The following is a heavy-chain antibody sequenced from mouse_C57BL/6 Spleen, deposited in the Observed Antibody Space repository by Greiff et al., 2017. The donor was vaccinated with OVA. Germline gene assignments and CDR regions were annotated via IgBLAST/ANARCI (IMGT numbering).Heavy chain of an antibody. CDR1: GYTFTSYW. Sequence: QVQLQQPGAELVMPGASVKLSCKASGYTFTSYWMHWVKQRPGQGLEWIGEIDPSDSYTNYNQKFKGKSTLTVDKSSSTAYMQLSSLTSEDSAVYDCARTYYGSSWDYWGQGTTLTVSS. V-gene: IGHV1-69*01. J-gene: IGHJ2*01. CDR2: IDPSDSYT. D-gene: IGHD1-1*01. CDR3: ARTYYGSSWDY.